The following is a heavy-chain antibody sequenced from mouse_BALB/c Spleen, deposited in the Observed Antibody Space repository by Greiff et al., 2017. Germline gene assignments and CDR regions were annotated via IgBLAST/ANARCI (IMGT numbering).Heavy chain of an antibody. J-gene: IGHJ2*01. CDR1: GFNIKDYY. CDR3: ARKGDYGSSSYYFDY. V-gene: IGHV14-1*02. D-gene: IGHD1-1*01. CDR2: IDPENGNT. Sequence: EVQLQESGAELVRPGALVKLSCKASGFNIKDYYMHWVKQRPEQGLEWIGWIDPENGNTIYDPKFQGKASITADTSSNTAYLQLSSLTSEDTAVYYCARKGDYGSSSYYFDYWGQGTTLTVSS.